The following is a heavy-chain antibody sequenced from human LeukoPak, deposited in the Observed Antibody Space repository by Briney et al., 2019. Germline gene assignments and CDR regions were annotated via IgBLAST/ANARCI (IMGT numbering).Heavy chain of an antibody. D-gene: IGHD2-15*01. J-gene: IGHJ4*02. CDR2: IYHSGST. Sequence: SETLSLTCTVSGGSISSYSWSWIRQPPGKGLEWIGYIYHSGSTYYNPSLKSRVTISVDRSKNQFSLKLSSVTAADTAVYYCARGGCSGGSCYIFDYWGQGTLVTVSS. CDR1: GGSISSYS. CDR3: ARGGCSGGSCYIFDY. V-gene: IGHV4-30-2*01.